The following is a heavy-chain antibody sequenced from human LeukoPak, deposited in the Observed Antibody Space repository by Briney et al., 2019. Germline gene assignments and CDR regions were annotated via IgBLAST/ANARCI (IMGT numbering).Heavy chain of an antibody. V-gene: IGHV4-4*07. Sequence: SETLSLTCTVSGGSISSYYWSWIRQPAGKGLEWIGRIYTSGSTNYNPSLKSRVTISVDTSKNQFSLKLSSVTAADTAVYYCASSGSYYRLTAYYYMDVWGKGTTVTVSS. D-gene: IGHD1-26*01. J-gene: IGHJ6*03. CDR1: GGSISSYY. CDR2: IYTSGST. CDR3: ASSGSYYRLTAYYYMDV.